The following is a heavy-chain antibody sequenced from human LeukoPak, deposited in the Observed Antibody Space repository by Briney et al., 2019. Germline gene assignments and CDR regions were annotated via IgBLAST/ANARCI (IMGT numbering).Heavy chain of an antibody. CDR2: ISAYNGNT. D-gene: IGHD3-16*02. Sequence: GASVTVSFTASGYTFTIYGISWVRQAPGQGLEWMGWISAYNGNTNYAQKLQGRVTMTTDTSTSTAYMELRSLRSDDTAVYYCARVDDYVWGSYRHTYYFDYWGQGTLVTVSS. CDR3: ARVDDYVWGSYRHTYYFDY. CDR1: GYTFTIYG. J-gene: IGHJ4*02. V-gene: IGHV1-18*01.